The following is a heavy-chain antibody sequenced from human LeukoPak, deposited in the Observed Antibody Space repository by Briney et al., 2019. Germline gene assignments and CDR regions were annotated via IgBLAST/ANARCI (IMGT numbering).Heavy chain of an antibody. Sequence: GGSLRLSCAASGFNFNNYWMSWLRQAPGKGLEWVANIKQDGSEKYYVDSVKGRFTISRDNAKNSLYLQMNSLRAEDTAVYYCARAMDVWGQGTTVTVSS. CDR1: GFNFNNYW. V-gene: IGHV3-7*03. CDR2: IKQDGSEK. CDR3: ARAMDV. J-gene: IGHJ6*02.